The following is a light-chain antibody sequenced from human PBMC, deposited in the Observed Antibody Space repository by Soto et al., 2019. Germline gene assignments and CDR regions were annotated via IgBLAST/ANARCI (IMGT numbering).Light chain of an antibody. J-gene: IGKJ1*01. Sequence: DIVLTQTPATLFLSPGERATLSCRASQSVGNYLAWYQQKPGQAPRLLIYDASNGAPGIPARFSGSGSGTDFTLTISILVPEDFAGYFSNHRSNWPATFGQGTKVDI. V-gene: IGKV3-11*01. CDR3: NHRSNWPAT. CDR2: DAS. CDR1: QSVGNY.